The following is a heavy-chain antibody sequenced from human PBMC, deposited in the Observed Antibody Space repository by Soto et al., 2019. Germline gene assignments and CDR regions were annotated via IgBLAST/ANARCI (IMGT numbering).Heavy chain of an antibody. Sequence: QVQLVESGGGVVQPGRSLRLSCAASGFTFSSYGMHWVRQAPGKGLEWVAVISYDGSNKYYADSVKGRFTISRDNSKNTLYPQMNSRRAEDTAVYYCAKEGGYYGSGSYSVGENYYGMDVWGQGTTVTVSS. CDR2: ISYDGSNK. CDR3: AKEGGYYGSGSYSVGENYYGMDV. J-gene: IGHJ6*02. V-gene: IGHV3-30*18. CDR1: GFTFSSYG. D-gene: IGHD3-10*01.